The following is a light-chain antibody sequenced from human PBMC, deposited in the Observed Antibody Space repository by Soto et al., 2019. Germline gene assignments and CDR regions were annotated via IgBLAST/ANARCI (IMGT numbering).Light chain of an antibody. J-gene: IGKJ4*01. V-gene: IGKV3-20*01. Sequence: EIVLTQSPGTLSLSPGERATLSCTASQSVSSSYLAWYRQKPGQAPRLLIYGASSRATGIPDRFSGSGSGTDFTLTISRLEPEDFAVYYCQQYSTSPLTFGGGTKVDIK. CDR1: QSVSSSY. CDR3: QQYSTSPLT. CDR2: GAS.